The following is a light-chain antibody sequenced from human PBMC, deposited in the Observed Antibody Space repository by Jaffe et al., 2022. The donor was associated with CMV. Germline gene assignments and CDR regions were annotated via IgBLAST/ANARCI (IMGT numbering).Light chain of an antibody. V-gene: IGKV1-33*01. J-gene: IGKJ4*01. CDR2: DGS. CDR3: QQYDDVPT. CDR1: QDLSNS. Sequence: DIQMTQSPASLSASVGDRITITCQASQDLSNSLNWYQQKPGKAPNLLIYDGSNLEPGVPSRFSGGGSGTHFTFTISGLQPEDFATYYCQQYDDVPTFGGGTKVDIK.